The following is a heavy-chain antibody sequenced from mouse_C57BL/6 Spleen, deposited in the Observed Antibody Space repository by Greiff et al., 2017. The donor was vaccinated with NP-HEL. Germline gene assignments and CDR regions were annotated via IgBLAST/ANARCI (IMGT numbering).Heavy chain of an antibody. CDR2: SRNKANDYTT. CDR1: GFTFSDFY. CDR3: ARDAGGGIYYDYEKAWFAY. D-gene: IGHD2-4*01. V-gene: IGHV7-1*01. J-gene: IGHJ3*01. Sequence: EVQRVESGGGLVQSGRSLRLSCATSGFTFSDFYMEWVRQAPGKGLEWIAASRNKANDYTTEYSASVKGRFIVSRDTSQSILYLQMNALRAEDTAIYYCARDAGGGIYYDYEKAWFAYWGQGTLVTVSA.